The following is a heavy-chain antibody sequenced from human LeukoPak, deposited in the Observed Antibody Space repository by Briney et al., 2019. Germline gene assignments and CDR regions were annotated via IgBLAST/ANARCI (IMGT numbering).Heavy chain of an antibody. CDR1: GYTFTGYY. CDR2: INSNSGGT. Sequence: ASVKVSFKASGYTFTGYYMHWVRQAPGQGLEWMGWINSNSGGTNYAQKFQGRVTVTRDTSISTVYMELSRLRSDDTAVYYCAREKVEGANWFDPWGQGTLVTVFS. V-gene: IGHV1-2*02. J-gene: IGHJ5*02. CDR3: AREKVEGANWFDP. D-gene: IGHD2-15*01.